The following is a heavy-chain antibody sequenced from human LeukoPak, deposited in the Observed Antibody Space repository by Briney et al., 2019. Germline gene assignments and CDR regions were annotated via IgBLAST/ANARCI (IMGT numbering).Heavy chain of an antibody. V-gene: IGHV3-23*01. CDR1: GFTFSSYA. CDR2: ISGGGGSK. D-gene: IGHD2-2*02. Sequence: PGGSLRLSCAASGFTFSSYAMSWVRQAPGKGLEWVSPISGGGGSKYYADSVKGRFTISRDNSKNTLYLQMNSLRAEDTAIYYCARSGGWYCSSTSCYTSFGYWGQGTLVTVSS. CDR3: ARSGGWYCSSTSCYTSFGY. J-gene: IGHJ4*02.